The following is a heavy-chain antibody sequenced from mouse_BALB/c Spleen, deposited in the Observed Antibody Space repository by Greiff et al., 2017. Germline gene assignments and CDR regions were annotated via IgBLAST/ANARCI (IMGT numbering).Heavy chain of an antibody. V-gene: IGHV1-5*01. Sequence: DVQLQESGTVLARPGASVKMSCKASGYTFTSYWMHWVKQRPGQGLEWIGAIYPGNSDTSYNQKFKGKAKLTAVTSTSTAYMELSSLTNEDSAVYYCTRSEVLTFFDYWGQGTTLTVSS. D-gene: IGHD2-14*01. J-gene: IGHJ2*01. CDR3: TRSEVLTFFDY. CDR2: IYPGNSDT. CDR1: GYTFTSYW.